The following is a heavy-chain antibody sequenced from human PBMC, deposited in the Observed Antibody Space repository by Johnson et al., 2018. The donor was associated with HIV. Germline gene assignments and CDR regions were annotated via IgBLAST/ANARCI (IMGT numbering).Heavy chain of an antibody. CDR2: ISYAGSNK. Sequence: QVQLVESGGGLVQPGRSLRLSCAASGFTFSSYGMHWVRQAPGTGLEWVAVISYAGSNKYYADSVKGRFTITRDNAKNTLFLHMNSLGAEDTAVYHCAKDLYSSSWTNDAFEIWGQGSMVTVSS. CDR3: AKDLYSSSWTNDAFEI. V-gene: IGHV3-30*18. D-gene: IGHD6-13*01. CDR1: GFTFSSYG. J-gene: IGHJ3*02.